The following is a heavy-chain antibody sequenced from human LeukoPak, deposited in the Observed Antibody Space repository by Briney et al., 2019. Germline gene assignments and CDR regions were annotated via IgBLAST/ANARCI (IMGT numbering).Heavy chain of an antibody. CDR3: AKIRPLRPFDP. V-gene: IGHV4-31*03. Sequence: KASQTLSLTCTVSGGSISSGGYYWSWIRQHPGKGLEWIGCIYYSGSTYYNPSLKSRVTISVDTSKNQFSLKLSSVTAADTAVYYCAKIRPLRPFDPWGQGTLVTVSS. J-gene: IGHJ5*02. CDR1: GGSISSGGYY. CDR2: IYYSGST. D-gene: IGHD2-15*01.